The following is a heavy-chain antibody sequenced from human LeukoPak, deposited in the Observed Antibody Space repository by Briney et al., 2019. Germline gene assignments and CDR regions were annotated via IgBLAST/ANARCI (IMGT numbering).Heavy chain of an antibody. D-gene: IGHD1-26*01. CDR1: GFTFSSYG. Sequence: PGGSLRLSCATSGFTFSSYGMHWVRQVPGKGLEWVTVISHDAKSTYHVDSVKGRFTISRDNAKNSLYLQMNSLRAEDTALYYCVYGGSYYVAWGQGTLVTVSS. J-gene: IGHJ5*02. CDR3: VYGGSYYVA. CDR2: ISHDAKST. V-gene: IGHV3-33*03.